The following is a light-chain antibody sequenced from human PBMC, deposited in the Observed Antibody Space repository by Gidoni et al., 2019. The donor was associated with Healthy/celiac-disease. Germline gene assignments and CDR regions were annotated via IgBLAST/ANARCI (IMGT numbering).Light chain of an antibody. CDR2: DES. J-gene: IGLJ3*02. Sequence: SSVLTPPHSVSVAPGQTARITCEGKNIGSKSLHWYQQKPGQAPVLFVYDESDRPSGIPERFSGSNSGNTATLTISRVEAGDEADYYCQVWDSSSDHPVFGGGTKLTVL. V-gene: IGLV3-21*02. CDR1: NIGSKS. CDR3: QVWDSSSDHPV.